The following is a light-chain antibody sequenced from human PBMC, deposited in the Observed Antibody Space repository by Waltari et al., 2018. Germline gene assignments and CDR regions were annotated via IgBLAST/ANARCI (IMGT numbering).Light chain of an antibody. J-gene: IGKJ1*01. CDR3: QQYNSYSWT. Sequence: DIQMTQSPSTMSASVGDRVTITCRASQSISSWLAWYQQKPRKAPKLLTYKASSLESGVPSRFSGSGSGTEFTLTISSLQPDDFATYYCQQYNSYSWTFGQGTKVEIK. CDR1: QSISSW. V-gene: IGKV1-5*03. CDR2: KAS.